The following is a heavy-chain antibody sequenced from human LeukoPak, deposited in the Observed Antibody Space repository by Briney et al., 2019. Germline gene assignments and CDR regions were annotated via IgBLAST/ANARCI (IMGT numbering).Heavy chain of an antibody. CDR2: ISYDGSNK. V-gene: IGHV3-30*18. J-gene: IGHJ6*02. D-gene: IGHD1-26*01. Sequence: GGSLRLSCAASGFTFSSYGMHWVRQAPGKGLEGVAVISYDGSNKYYADSVKGRFTISRDNSKNTLYLQMNSLRAEDTAVYYCAKNPGGSYSGTMDVWGQGTTVTVSS. CDR3: AKNPGGSYSGTMDV. CDR1: GFTFSSYG.